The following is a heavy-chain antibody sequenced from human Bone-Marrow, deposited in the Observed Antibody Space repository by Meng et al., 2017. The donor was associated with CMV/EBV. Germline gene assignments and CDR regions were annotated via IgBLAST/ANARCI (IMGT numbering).Heavy chain of an antibody. CDR2: ISSSGDTT. CDR1: GFTFSSYS. V-gene: IGHV3-48*04. CDR3: AHKFGGYALAN. J-gene: IGHJ4*02. D-gene: IGHD3-10*01. Sequence: GGSLRLSCAASGFTFSSYSMNWVRQAPGKGLEWVSYISSSGDTTYYADSVKGRFTISRDNAENSLDLQMNSLRAEDTAVYYCAHKFGGYALANWGQGTRVTVNS.